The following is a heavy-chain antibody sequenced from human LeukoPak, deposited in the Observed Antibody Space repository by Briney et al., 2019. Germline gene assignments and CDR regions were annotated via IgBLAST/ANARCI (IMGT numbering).Heavy chain of an antibody. CDR3: ARGERDTAMAIYYYYYMDV. Sequence: GESLKISCKGSGYSFTSYWIGWVRQMPGKGLEWMGIIYPGDSDTRYSPSFQGQVTISADKSISTAYLQWSSLKASDTAMYYCARGERDTAMAIYYYYYMDVWGKGTTVTVSS. D-gene: IGHD5-18*01. CDR2: IYPGDSDT. J-gene: IGHJ6*03. V-gene: IGHV5-51*01. CDR1: GYSFTSYW.